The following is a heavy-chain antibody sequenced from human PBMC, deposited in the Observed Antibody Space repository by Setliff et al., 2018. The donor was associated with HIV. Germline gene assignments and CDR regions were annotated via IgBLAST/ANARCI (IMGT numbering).Heavy chain of an antibody. D-gene: IGHD5-18*01. J-gene: IGHJ4*02. Sequence: PSETLSLTCTVSGGSISSYYWSWIRQPPGKGLEWIGYIYYSGTTNHNPNLKSRVPISLDTSKNHFSLNLTSVTAADTAVYYCARHVGVEDTAMDYFDCWGQGTLVTVSS. CDR2: IYYSGTT. V-gene: IGHV4-59*08. CDR3: ARHVGVEDTAMDYFDC. CDR1: GGSISSYY.